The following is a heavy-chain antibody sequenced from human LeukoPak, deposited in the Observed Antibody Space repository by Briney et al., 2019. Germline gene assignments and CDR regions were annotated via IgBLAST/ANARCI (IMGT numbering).Heavy chain of an antibody. CDR3: ARGSLYTPWVAHRTRFDY. D-gene: IGHD1-14*01. CDR2: INHSGST. J-gene: IGHJ4*02. Sequence: PSETLSLTCAVYGGSFSGYYWSWIRQPPGKGLEWIGEINHSGSTNYNPSLKSRVTLSVDTSKNQFSLKLSSVTAADTAVYYCARGSLYTPWVAHRTRFDYWGQGTLVTVSS. CDR1: GGSFSGYY. V-gene: IGHV4-34*01.